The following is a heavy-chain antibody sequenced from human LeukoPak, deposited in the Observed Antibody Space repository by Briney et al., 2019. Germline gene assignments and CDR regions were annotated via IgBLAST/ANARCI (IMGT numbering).Heavy chain of an antibody. CDR3: ARVGEYCSGGSCYSPEVYYYMAV. CDR1: GGSFSGYY. J-gene: IGHJ6*03. V-gene: IGHV4-34*01. Sequence: SETLTLTCAVYGGSFSGYYWSWIRQPPGKGLEWIGEINHSGSTNYNPSLKSRVTISVDTSKDQFSLKLSSVTAADTAVYYCARVGEYCSGGSCYSPEVYYYMAVWGKAWTATVSS. D-gene: IGHD2-15*01. CDR2: INHSGST.